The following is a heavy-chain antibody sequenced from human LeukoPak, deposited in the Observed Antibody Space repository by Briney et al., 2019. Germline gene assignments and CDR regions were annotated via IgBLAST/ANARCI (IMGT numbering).Heavy chain of an antibody. D-gene: IGHD3-10*01. V-gene: IGHV3-21*01. CDR1: GFTFSSYS. Sequence: GGSLRLSCAASGFTFSSYSMNWVRQAPGKGLEWVSSISSSSSYIYYADSVKGRFTISRDNAKNSLYLQMNSLRAEDTAVYYCARVEGFGELEYFDLWGRGNLVTVSS. CDR2: ISSSSSYI. CDR3: ARVEGFGELEYFDL. J-gene: IGHJ2*01.